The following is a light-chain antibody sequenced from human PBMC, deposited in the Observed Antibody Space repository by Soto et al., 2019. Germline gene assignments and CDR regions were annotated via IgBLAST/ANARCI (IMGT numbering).Light chain of an antibody. J-gene: IGKJ4*01. Sequence: EIVTTQSPASLSVSPGERATLSCRASQSVGSDLAWYQQKPGQAPRLIIYDIFTRATGVPTRISGGGSGTDFTPTSSRLEPEDFAVYYCQQFSSYPLTFGGGTKVDIK. CDR2: DIF. CDR1: QSVGSD. CDR3: QQFSSYPLT. V-gene: IGKV3-15*01.